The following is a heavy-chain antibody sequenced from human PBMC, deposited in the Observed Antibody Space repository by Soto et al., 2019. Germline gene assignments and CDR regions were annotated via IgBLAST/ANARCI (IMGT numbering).Heavy chain of an antibody. V-gene: IGHV3-11*01. CDR3: ARETQDIVVVPAAPPYYYYYMDV. Sequence: GGSLRLSCAASGFTFSDYYMSWIRQAPGKGLEWVSYISSSGSTIYYADSVKGRFTISRDNAKSSLYLQMNSLRAEDTAVYYCARETQDIVVVPAAPPYYYYYMDVWGKGTTVTVSS. J-gene: IGHJ6*03. D-gene: IGHD2-2*01. CDR1: GFTFSDYY. CDR2: ISSSGSTI.